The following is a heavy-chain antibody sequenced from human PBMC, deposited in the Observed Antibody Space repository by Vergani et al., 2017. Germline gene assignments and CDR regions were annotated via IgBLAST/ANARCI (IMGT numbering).Heavy chain of an antibody. CDR3: ARETRNRGEAVAGTRDAFDI. D-gene: IGHD6-19*01. CDR1: GGSISSSSYY. J-gene: IGHJ3*02. Sequence: QLQLQESGPGLVKPSETLSLTCTVSGGSISSSSYYWGWIRQPPGNGLEWIGSIYYSGSTYYNPSLKSRVTISVDTSKNQFSLKLSSVTAADTAVYYCARETRNRGEAVAGTRDAFDIWGQGTMVTVSS. V-gene: IGHV4-39*02. CDR2: IYYSGST.